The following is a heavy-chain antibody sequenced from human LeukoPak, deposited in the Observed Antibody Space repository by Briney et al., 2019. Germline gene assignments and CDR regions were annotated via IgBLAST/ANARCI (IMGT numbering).Heavy chain of an antibody. J-gene: IGHJ4*02. Sequence: ASVKVSCKASGYTFTSYGISWVRQAPGQGLEWMGGIIPIFGTANYAQKFQGRVTITTDESTSTAYMELSSLRSEDTAVYYCARSPSWGSHLYYFDYWGQGTLVTVSS. D-gene: IGHD2-2*01. CDR2: IIPIFGTA. CDR3: ARSPSWGSHLYYFDY. V-gene: IGHV1-69*05. CDR1: GYTFTSYG.